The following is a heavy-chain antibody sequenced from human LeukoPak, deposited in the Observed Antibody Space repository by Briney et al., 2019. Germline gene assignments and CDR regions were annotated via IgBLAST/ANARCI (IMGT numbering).Heavy chain of an antibody. CDR2: ISAYNGNT. CDR1: GCTFTSYG. CDR3: ARGGYDILTGYYPFDY. V-gene: IGHV1-18*01. J-gene: IGHJ4*02. D-gene: IGHD3-9*01. Sequence: ASVKVSCKASGCTFTSYGISWVRQAPGQGLEWMGWISAYNGNTNYAQKLQGRVTMTTDTSTSTANMELRSLRSDDTAVYYCARGGYDILTGYYPFDYWGQGTLVTVSS.